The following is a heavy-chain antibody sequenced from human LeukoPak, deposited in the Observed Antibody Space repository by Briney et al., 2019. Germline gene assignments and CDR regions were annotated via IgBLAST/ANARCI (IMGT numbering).Heavy chain of an antibody. J-gene: IGHJ6*02. Sequence: AASVKVSCKTSGYTFTGYYMHWVRQAPGQGLEWMGWINPNSGGTNYAQKFQGWVTMTRDTSISTAYMELSRLRSDDTAVYYCARDSESLPSPRIAAAGLIYYYYGMDVWGQGTTVTVSS. D-gene: IGHD6-13*01. CDR3: ARDSESLPSPRIAAAGLIYYYYGMDV. CDR1: GYTFTGYY. V-gene: IGHV1-2*04. CDR2: INPNSGGT.